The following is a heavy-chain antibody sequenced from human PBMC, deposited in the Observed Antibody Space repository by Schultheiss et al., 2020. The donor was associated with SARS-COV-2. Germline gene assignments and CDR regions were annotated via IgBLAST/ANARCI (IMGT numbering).Heavy chain of an antibody. J-gene: IGHJ4*02. CDR1: GFTFSSYG. V-gene: IGHV3-33*01. Sequence: GGSLRLSCAASGFTFSSYGMHWVRQAPGKGLEWVAVIWYDGRNKLYGDSVKGRFTISRDNSKNTLYLQMNSLRAEDTAVYYCARTTYYYDSSGYSNSVFDYWGQGTLVTVSS. CDR3: ARTTYYYDSSGYSNSVFDY. D-gene: IGHD3-22*01. CDR2: IWYDGRNK.